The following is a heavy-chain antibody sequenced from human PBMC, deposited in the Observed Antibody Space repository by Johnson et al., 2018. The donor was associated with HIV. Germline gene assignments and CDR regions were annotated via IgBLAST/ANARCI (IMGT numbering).Heavy chain of an antibody. J-gene: IGHJ3*01. CDR2: ISYDGRDK. Sequence: QVQLVESGGGVVQSGRSLRLSCAASGFTFSSYGMHWVRQAPAKGLEWVAVISYDGRDKDYAASVKGRFTISRNSSKNTLYLQMNSLRIEDTAVYYCARGSRYTYDNDDVYLLQAFDVWGQGTVVTVSS. V-gene: IGHV3-30*04. D-gene: IGHD3-16*01. CDR1: GFTFSSYG. CDR3: ARGSRYTYDNDDVYLLQAFDV.